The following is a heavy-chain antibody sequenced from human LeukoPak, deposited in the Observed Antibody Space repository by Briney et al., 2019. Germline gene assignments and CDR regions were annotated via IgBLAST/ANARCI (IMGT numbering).Heavy chain of an antibody. V-gene: IGHV3-7*01. CDR1: GFTFSTYW. Sequence: GGSLRLSCAASGFTFSTYWMSWVRQAPGKGREWVANIKQDLSEKYYVDSVKGRFTISRDNAKNSLYLQMNSLRAEDTAVYYCARGDPIQAREHGGNPTEIDYWGQGTLVTVSS. J-gene: IGHJ4*02. CDR2: IKQDLSEK. CDR3: ARGDPIQAREHGGNPTEIDY. D-gene: IGHD4-23*01.